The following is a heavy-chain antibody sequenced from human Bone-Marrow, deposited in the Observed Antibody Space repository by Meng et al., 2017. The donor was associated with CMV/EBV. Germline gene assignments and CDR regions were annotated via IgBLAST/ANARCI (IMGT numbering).Heavy chain of an antibody. CDR1: GFTFSNYA. V-gene: IGHV3-23*01. CDR3: AKERAWFGELPLLFGY. D-gene: IGHD3-10*01. CDR2: ISGSGGST. J-gene: IGHJ4*02. Sequence: GESLKISCTGSGFTFSNYAMSWVRQAPGKGLEWVSAISGSGGSTHNRDSVKGRFTISRDNSKNTLYLQMNSLRAEDTAVYYCAKERAWFGELPLLFGYWGQGTLVTVSS.